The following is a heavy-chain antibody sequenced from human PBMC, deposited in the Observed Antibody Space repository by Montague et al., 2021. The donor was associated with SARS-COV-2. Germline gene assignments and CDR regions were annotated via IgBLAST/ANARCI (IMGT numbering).Heavy chain of an antibody. CDR1: GDSITYFY. V-gene: IGHV4-59*08. Sequence: SETLSLTCSVSGDSITYFYWSWIRQAPGKGLEWIGHIYSRGSTKXXPSLESRVTISADTSTNHFSLNLRSVTAADTAVYFCARRRQYTQGETFFVSWGQGTLVTVSS. CDR2: IYSRGST. J-gene: IGHJ4*02. CDR3: ARRRQYTQGETFFVS. D-gene: IGHD1-26*01.